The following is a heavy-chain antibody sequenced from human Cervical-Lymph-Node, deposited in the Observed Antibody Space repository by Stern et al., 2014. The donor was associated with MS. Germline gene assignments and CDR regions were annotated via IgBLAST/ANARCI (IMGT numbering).Heavy chain of an antibody. CDR1: GGSISRSTYY. V-gene: IGHV4-39*01. Sequence: QVQLVESGPGLVKPSETLSLPCSVSGGSISRSTYYWGWIRQPPGKGLEWIGSIYYRGTTYYNPSLKSRVTLDTSTNQFSLRLTSVTAADTAVYYCARHDGWLPHYWSQGTLVTVSS. J-gene: IGHJ4*02. CDR3: ARHDGWLPHY. CDR2: IYYRGTT. D-gene: IGHD5-12*01.